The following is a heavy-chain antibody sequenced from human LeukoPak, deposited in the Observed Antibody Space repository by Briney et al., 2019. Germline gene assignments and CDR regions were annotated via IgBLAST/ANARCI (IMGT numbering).Heavy chain of an antibody. CDR3: ARAGYSSGWYVY. CDR2: IYTSGST. V-gene: IGHV4-61*02. D-gene: IGHD6-19*01. CDR1: GGSISSGSYY. Sequence: PSETLSLTCTVSGGSISSGSYYWSWIRQPAGKGLGWIGRIYTSGSTNYNPSLKSRVTISVDTSKNQFSLKLSSVTAADTAVYYCARAGYSSGWYVYWGQGTLVTVSS. J-gene: IGHJ4*02.